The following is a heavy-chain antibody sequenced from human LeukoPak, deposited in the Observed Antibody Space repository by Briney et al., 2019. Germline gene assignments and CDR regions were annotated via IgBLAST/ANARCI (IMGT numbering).Heavy chain of an antibody. V-gene: IGHV4-39*01. CDR1: GGSLSSSSYY. CDR3: ARQGGYGDYAFRLY. D-gene: IGHD4-17*01. CDR2: IYYSGST. J-gene: IGHJ4*02. Sequence: SETLSLTCTVSGGSLSSSSYYWGWIRQPPGKGLEWIGSIYYSGSTYYNPSLKSRVTISVDTSKNQFSLKLSSVTAADTAVYYCARQGGYGDYAFRLYWGQGTLVTVSS.